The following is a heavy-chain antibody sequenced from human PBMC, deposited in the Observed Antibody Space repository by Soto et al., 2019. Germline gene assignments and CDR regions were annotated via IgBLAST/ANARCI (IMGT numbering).Heavy chain of an antibody. CDR3: ARDAAVTTSLGSYYYYGMDV. V-gene: IGHV1-69*13. CDR1: GGTFSSYA. D-gene: IGHD4-17*01. Sequence: GASVKVSCKASGGTFSSYAISWVRQAPGQGLEWMGGIIPIFGTANYAQKFQGRVTVTADESTGTAYMELSSLRSEDTAVYYCARDAAVTTSLGSYYYYGMDVWGQGTTVTVYS. J-gene: IGHJ6*02. CDR2: IIPIFGTA.